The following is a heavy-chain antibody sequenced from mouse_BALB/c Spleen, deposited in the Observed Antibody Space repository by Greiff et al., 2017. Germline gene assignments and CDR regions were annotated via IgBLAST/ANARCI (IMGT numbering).Heavy chain of an antibody. Sequence: VKLMESGPGLVAPSQSLSITCTVSGFSLTSYGVHWVRQPPGKGLEWLGVIWAGGSTNYNSALMSRLSISKDNSKSQVFLKMNSLQTDDTAMYYCARDGDYDGGYYAMDYWGQGTSVTVSS. V-gene: IGHV2-9*02. D-gene: IGHD2-4*01. CDR2: IWAGGST. CDR3: ARDGDYDGGYYAMDY. CDR1: GFSLTSYG. J-gene: IGHJ4*01.